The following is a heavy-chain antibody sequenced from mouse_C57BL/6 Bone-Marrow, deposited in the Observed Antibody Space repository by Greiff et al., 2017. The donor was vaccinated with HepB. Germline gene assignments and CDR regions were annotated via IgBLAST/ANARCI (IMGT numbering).Heavy chain of an antibody. CDR2: MWGDGST. Sequence: VKLMESGPGLVAPSQSLSITCTVSGFSLTSYGVSWVRQPPGKGLEWLGVMWGDGSTNYHSALISRLSISKDNSKSQVFLKLNSLQTDDTATYYCAKPDYYGSSYWFAYWGQGTLVTVSA. V-gene: IGHV2-3*01. CDR1: GFSLTSYG. D-gene: IGHD1-1*01. CDR3: AKPDYYGSSYWFAY. J-gene: IGHJ3*01.